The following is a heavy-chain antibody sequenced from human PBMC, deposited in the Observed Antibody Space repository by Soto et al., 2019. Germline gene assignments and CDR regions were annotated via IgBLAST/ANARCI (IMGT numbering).Heavy chain of an antibody. CDR2: IWYDGSNK. Sequence: GGSLRLSCAASGFTFSSYGMHWVRQAPGKGLEWVAVIWYDGSNKYYADSVKGRFTISRDNSKNTLYLQMNSLRAEDTAVYYCASQPGSKLLLVYWGQGTLVTVSS. D-gene: IGHD2-15*01. CDR1: GFTFSSYG. J-gene: IGHJ4*02. CDR3: ASQPGSKLLLVY. V-gene: IGHV3-33*01.